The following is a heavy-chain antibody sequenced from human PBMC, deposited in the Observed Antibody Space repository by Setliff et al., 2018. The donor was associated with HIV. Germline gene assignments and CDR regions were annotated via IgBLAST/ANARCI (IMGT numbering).Heavy chain of an antibody. D-gene: IGHD5-12*01. J-gene: IGHJ6*03. Sequence: ASVKVSCKASGVTFRRFAFSWVRQATGQGLEWMGGIIPMFGTTNYAQKFQGRVTITADESTGTVYMELTSLRFEDTAVYYCARVGEMATIGYSYYYMDVWGKGTTVTVSS. CDR3: ARVGEMATIGYSYYYMDV. CDR1: GVTFRRFA. V-gene: IGHV1-69*13. CDR2: IIPMFGTT.